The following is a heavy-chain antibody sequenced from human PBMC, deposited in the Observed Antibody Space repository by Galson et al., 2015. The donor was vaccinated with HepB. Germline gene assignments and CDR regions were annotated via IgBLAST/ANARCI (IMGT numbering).Heavy chain of an antibody. D-gene: IGHD3-22*01. V-gene: IGHV3-33*01. J-gene: IGHJ4*02. CDR2: IWYDGSNR. CDR1: GFTFSSYG. CDR3: ARELEEAHPYYDSSGSLVDY. Sequence: SLRLSCAASGFTFSSYGMHWVRQAPGKGLEWVAVIWYDGSNRYYADSVKGRFTISRDNPKNTLCLQMNSLRAEDTAVYYCARELEEAHPYYDSSGSLVDYWGQGTLVTVSS.